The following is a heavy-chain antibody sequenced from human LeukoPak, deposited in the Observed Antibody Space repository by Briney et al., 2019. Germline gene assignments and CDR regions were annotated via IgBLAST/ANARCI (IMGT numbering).Heavy chain of an antibody. CDR3: AREGFTGYGDYFYYYYYYMDV. CDR2: ISSSGSTI. Sequence: PGGSLRLSCAASGFTFSDYYMSWIRQAPGKGLEWVSYISSSGSTIYYADSVKGRFTISRDNAKNSLYLQMNSLRAEDTAVYYCAREGFTGYGDYFYYYYYYMDVWGKGTTVTVSS. D-gene: IGHD4-17*01. CDR1: GFTFSDYY. J-gene: IGHJ6*03. V-gene: IGHV3-11*04.